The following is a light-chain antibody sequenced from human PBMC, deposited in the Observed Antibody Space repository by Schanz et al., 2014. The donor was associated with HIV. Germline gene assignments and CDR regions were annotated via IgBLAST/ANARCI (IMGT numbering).Light chain of an antibody. V-gene: IGLV1-44*01. CDR1: SSNIGTNT. CDR3: ATWDDSLNGWV. J-gene: IGLJ3*02. Sequence: QSVLTQPPSASGTPGQRVTISCSGSSSNIGTNTVTWHQQLPGTAPKLLIYSNNQRPSGVPDRFSGSRSGASASLAISGLHSEDEADYYCATWDDSLNGWVFGGGTKLTVL. CDR2: SNN.